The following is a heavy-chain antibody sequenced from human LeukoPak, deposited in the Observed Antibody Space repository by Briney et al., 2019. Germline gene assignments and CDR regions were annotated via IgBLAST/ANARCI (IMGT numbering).Heavy chain of an antibody. CDR1: GFTISSHS. V-gene: IGHV3-48*04. D-gene: IGHD3-9*01. Sequence: GGSLRLSCAASGFTISSHSMNWVRQAPGKGLEWVSFIRRGDSTIYYADSVKGRFTISRDNAGNSLYLQMNSLRAEDTAVYYCARDLEILTAYYKGYFDYWGQGTLVTVSS. CDR3: ARDLEILTAYYKGYFDY. J-gene: IGHJ4*02. CDR2: IRRGDSTI.